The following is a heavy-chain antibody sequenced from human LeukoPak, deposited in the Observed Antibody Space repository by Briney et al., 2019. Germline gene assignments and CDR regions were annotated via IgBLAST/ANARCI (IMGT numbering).Heavy chain of an antibody. V-gene: IGHV5-51*01. J-gene: IGHJ4*02. D-gene: IGHD3-22*01. CDR2: IYPGDSDT. CDR3: ARAPNTYYYDSSGMFDY. Sequence: GESLKISCKGSGYSFTSYWIGWVRQMPGKGLEWMGIIYPGDSDTRYGPSFQGQVTISADKSISTAYLQWSSLKASDTAMYYYARAPNTYYYDSSGMFDYWGQGTLVTVSS. CDR1: GYSFTSYW.